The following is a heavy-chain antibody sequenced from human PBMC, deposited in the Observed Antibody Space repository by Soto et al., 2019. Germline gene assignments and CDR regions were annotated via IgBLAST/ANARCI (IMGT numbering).Heavy chain of an antibody. D-gene: IGHD3-16*01. CDR1: GASINSYY. Sequence: PSETLSLTCTVSGASINSYYWSWIRQPPGKGLEWIGYVHYSGSTSYNPSLKSRLTISVDTSKTQFSLKLMSVTAADTAVYYCARDYWDAYYSNWFDPWGPGTLVTVSS. CDR2: VHYSGST. J-gene: IGHJ5*02. CDR3: ARDYWDAYYSNWFDP. V-gene: IGHV4-59*01.